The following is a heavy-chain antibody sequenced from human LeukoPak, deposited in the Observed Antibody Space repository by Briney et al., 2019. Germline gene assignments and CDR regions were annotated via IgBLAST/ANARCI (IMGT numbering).Heavy chain of an antibody. CDR3: AGWPGWLQFRYYFDY. J-gene: IGHJ4*02. V-gene: IGHV4-34*01. D-gene: IGHD5-24*01. CDR1: GRSFSGYY. Sequence: SETLSLTCAVYGRSFSGYYWSWIRQPPGKGLELIGEINHSGSTNYNPSLKSRVTISVDTSKNQFSLKLSSVTAADTPVYYCAGWPGWLQFRYYFDYWGQGTLVTVSS. CDR2: INHSGST.